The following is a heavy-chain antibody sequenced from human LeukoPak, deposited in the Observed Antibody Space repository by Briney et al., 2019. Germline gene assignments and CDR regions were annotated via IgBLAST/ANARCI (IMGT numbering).Heavy chain of an antibody. CDR3: ATGAYCSSTSCYSWFDP. J-gene: IGHJ5*02. CDR1: GYTLTELS. Sequence: ASVKVSCKVSGYTLTELSMHWVRQAPGKGLEWMGGFDPEDGETIYAQKFQGRVTMTEDTSTDTAYMELSSLRSEDTAVCYCATGAYCSSTSCYSWFDPWGQGTLVTVSS. V-gene: IGHV1-24*01. CDR2: FDPEDGET. D-gene: IGHD2-2*01.